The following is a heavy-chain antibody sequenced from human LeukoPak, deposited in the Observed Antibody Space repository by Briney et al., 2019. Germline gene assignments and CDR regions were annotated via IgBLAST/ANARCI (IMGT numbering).Heavy chain of an antibody. CDR2: IIPIFGAA. V-gene: IGHV1-69*05. CDR3: SRDYGSGSRDY. J-gene: IGHJ4*02. D-gene: IGHD3-10*01. Sequence: ASVKVSCKASGGTFSSYGISWVRQAPGQGLEWMGGIIPIFGAANYAQKFQGRVTMTTDTYTSTAYMELRSLRSDDTAVYYCSRDYGSGSRDYWVQGTLVTVSS. CDR1: GGTFSSYG.